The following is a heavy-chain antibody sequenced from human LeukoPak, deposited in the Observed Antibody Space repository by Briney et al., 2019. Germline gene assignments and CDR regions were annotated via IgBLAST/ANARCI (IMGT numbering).Heavy chain of an antibody. D-gene: IGHD1-1*01. CDR2: ISYTGSS. CDR1: HNSHKPYY. J-gene: IGHJ4*02. Sequence: PSVTLTLPCTLTHNSHKPYYWTWIRKPPGKRLQWSGYISYTGSSNYYRSRKSRVSISVDSSKNHFALTLSSVTAADTAVYYCARVVDWNDLVYWGQGALVTVSS. CDR3: ARVVDWNDLVY. V-gene: IGHV4-59*07.